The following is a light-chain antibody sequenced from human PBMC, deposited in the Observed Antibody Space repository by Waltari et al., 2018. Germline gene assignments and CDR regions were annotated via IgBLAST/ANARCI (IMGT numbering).Light chain of an antibody. CDR1: QDIGSY. Sequence: DIQMTQSPSSLSASEGDRVTITCRASQDIGSYLNWFQQKPGKAPKLLSYAASSVQSGVPSRFSGSGSGTDFPLTISSLQPADFATYYCQPSYSTRPWTFGPGTVVEIK. CDR3: QPSYSTRPWT. J-gene: IGKJ1*01. CDR2: AAS. V-gene: IGKV1-39*01.